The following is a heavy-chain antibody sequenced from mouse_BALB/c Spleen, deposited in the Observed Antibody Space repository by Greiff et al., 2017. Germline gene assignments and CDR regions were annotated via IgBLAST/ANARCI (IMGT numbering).Heavy chain of an antibody. CDR1: GFTFSSYT. Sequence: DVMLVESGGGLVKPGGSLKLSCAASGFTFSSYTMSWVRQTPEKRLEWVATISSGGSYTYYPDSVKGRFTISRDNAKNTLYLQMSSLKSEDTAMYYCTRDAGSYAMDYWGQGTSVTVSS. V-gene: IGHV5-6-4*01. CDR2: ISSGGSYT. CDR3: TRDAGSYAMDY. J-gene: IGHJ4*01. D-gene: IGHD4-1*01.